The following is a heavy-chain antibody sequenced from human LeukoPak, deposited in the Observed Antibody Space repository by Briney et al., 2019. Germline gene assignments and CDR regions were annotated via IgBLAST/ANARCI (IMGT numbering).Heavy chain of an antibody. J-gene: IGHJ4*02. Sequence: GGSLRLSCSASGFTLSSYAMHWVRQAPGKGLEYVSAISSNGATTYYADSVKGRFTISRDNSKNTLYFQMSSLRPEDTAVYYCVKVVLAGGYFDSWGQGTLVTVSS. CDR3: VKVVLAGGYFDS. CDR1: GFTLSSYA. D-gene: IGHD4-23*01. CDR2: ISSNGATT. V-gene: IGHV3-64*05.